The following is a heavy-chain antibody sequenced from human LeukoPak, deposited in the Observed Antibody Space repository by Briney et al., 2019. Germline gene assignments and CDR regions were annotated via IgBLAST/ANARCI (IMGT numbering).Heavy chain of an antibody. CDR3: ARTSDYYHYYFDY. CDR1: GYRFTDYY. CDR2: INPNGGTT. D-gene: IGHD1-26*01. V-gene: IGHV1-2*02. J-gene: IGHJ4*02. Sequence: ASVKVSCKASGYRFTDYYVHWVRQAPGQGLEWMAWINPNGGTTNYAQKFQDRVTVITDTSISTAYMELSNLRSDDTAVYFCARTSDYYHYYFDYWGQGTAVTVFS.